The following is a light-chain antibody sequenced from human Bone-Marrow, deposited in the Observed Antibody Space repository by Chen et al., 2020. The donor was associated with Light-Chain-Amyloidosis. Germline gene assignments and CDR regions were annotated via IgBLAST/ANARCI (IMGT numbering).Light chain of an antibody. CDR3: QVWDRSSDRPV. CDR2: DDS. J-gene: IGLJ3*02. V-gene: IGLV3-21*02. Sequence: SYVLTQPSSVSVAPGQTATIACGGNNIGSTSVHWYQQTPGQAPLLVVYDDSDRPSGIPERFSGSNPGNQATLTISMGEAGDGADYYCQVWDRSSDRPVFGGGTQLPVL. CDR1: NIGSTS.